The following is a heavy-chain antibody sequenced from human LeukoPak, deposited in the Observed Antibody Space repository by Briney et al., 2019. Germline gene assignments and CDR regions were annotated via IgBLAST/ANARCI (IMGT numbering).Heavy chain of an antibody. D-gene: IGHD4-23*01. J-gene: IGHJ5*02. CDR2: ISYDGSNK. Sequence: PGRSLRLSCAASGFTFSSYGMHWVRQAPGKGLEWVAVISYDGSNKYYADSVKGRFTISRDNSKNTLYLQMNSLRAEDTAVYYCAKDRPYGGKGSQFDPWGQGTLVTVSS. CDR1: GFTFSSYG. CDR3: AKDRPYGGKGSQFDP. V-gene: IGHV3-30*18.